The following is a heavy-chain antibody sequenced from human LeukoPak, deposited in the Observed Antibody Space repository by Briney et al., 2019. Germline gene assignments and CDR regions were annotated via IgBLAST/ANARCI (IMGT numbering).Heavy chain of an antibody. D-gene: IGHD3-16*02. CDR3: ARRTYSYGFRFDP. CDR1: GGSINSGGYY. Sequence: PSETLSPTCNVSGGSINSGGYYWGWIRQPPGKGLEWIGSIDYSGSAVYSPSLKSRLTISVDTSKNQFSLRVASVTAADTAVYYCARRTYSYGFRFDPWGQGTLVTVSS. V-gene: IGHV4-39*01. J-gene: IGHJ5*02. CDR2: IDYSGSA.